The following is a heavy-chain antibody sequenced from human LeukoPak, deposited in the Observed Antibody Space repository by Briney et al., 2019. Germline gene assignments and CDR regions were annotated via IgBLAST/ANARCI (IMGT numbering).Heavy chain of an antibody. Sequence: GGSLRLSCAASGFTFSSYAMSWVRQAPGKGLEWVSAISGSGGSTYYADSVKGRFTISRDNSKDTLYLQMNSLRAEDTAVYYCAKVWDGYNLRDYWGQGTLVTVSS. CDR3: AKVWDGYNLRDY. V-gene: IGHV3-23*01. CDR1: GFTFSSYA. D-gene: IGHD5-24*01. J-gene: IGHJ4*02. CDR2: ISGSGGST.